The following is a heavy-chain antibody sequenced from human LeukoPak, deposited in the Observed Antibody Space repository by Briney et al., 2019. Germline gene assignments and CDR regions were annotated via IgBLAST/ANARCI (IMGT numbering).Heavy chain of an antibody. Sequence: SETLSLTCTVSGGSISSYYWSWIRQPPGKGLEWIGYIYYSGSTNYNPSLKSRVSISVDTSKKQFSLKLTSVTAADTAVYYCARDNCSGGSCFHASYYYGMDVWGQGTTVTVSS. J-gene: IGHJ6*02. CDR3: ARDNCSGGSCFHASYYYGMDV. CDR1: GGSISSYY. D-gene: IGHD2-15*01. CDR2: IYYSGST. V-gene: IGHV4-59*12.